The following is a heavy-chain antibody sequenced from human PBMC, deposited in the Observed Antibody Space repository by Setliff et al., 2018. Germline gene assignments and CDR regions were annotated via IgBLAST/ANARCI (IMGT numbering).Heavy chain of an antibody. CDR2: IFYSGRT. CDR1: GASMRSGTFY. D-gene: IGHD3-16*01. Sequence: PSETLSLTCTVSGASMRSGTFYWSWIRLHPGKGLEWIGSIFYSGRTFYNPSLKSRVTISVDTSKNQFSLTLSSVTAADTAVYYCARLPNYVWGSPVDYWGQGTLVTAPQ. J-gene: IGHJ4*02. CDR3: ARLPNYVWGSPVDY. V-gene: IGHV4-39*01.